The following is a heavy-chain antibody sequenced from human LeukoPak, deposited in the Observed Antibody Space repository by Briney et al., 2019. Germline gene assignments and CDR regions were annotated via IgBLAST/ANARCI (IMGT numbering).Heavy chain of an antibody. D-gene: IGHD3-16*01. V-gene: IGHV1-69*02. CDR2: IIPILGIA. CDR1: GGTFISYT. CDR3: ARSQTYYDYVWGI. Sequence: SVKVSCKASGGTFISYTISWVRQAPGQGLEWMGRIIPILGIANYAQKFQGRVTITADKSTSTAYMELSSLRSEDTAVYYCARSQTYYDYVWGIWGQGTMVTVSS. J-gene: IGHJ3*02.